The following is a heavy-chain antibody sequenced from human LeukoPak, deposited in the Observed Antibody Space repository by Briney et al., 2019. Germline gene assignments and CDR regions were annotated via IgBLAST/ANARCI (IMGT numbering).Heavy chain of an antibody. Sequence: GGSLRLSCAASGFTFSSYSMNWVRQAPGKGLEGVSYISSSSSTIWYADSVKGRFTISRDNAKNSLYLQMNSLRDEDTAVYYCAGFDFGRSSGVYWGQGTLVTVSS. J-gene: IGHJ4*02. D-gene: IGHD6-6*01. CDR2: ISSSSSTI. CDR1: GFTFSSYS. V-gene: IGHV3-48*02. CDR3: AGFDFGRSSGVY.